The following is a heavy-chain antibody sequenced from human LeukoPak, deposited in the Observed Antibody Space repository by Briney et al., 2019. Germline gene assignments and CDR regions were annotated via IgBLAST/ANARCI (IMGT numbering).Heavy chain of an antibody. CDR2: ISYDGSNK. J-gene: IGHJ4*02. CDR3: ARDSRAAGLAFDY. D-gene: IGHD3-10*01. CDR1: GFTFSSYA. V-gene: IGHV3-30*04. Sequence: PGRSLRLSCAAYGFTFSSYAMHWVRQAPGKGLEWVAVISYDGSNKYYADSVKGRFTISRDNSKNTLYLQMNSLRAEDTAVYYCARDSRAAGLAFDYWGQGTLVTVSS.